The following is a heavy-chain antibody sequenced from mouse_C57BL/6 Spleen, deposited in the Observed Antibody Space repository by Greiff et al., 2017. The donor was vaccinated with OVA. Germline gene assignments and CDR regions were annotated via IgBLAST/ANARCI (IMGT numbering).Heavy chain of an antibody. Sequence: EVKLVESGGGLVKPGGSLKLSCAASGFTFSDYGMHWVRQAPEKGLEWVAYISSGSSTIYYADTVKGRFTISRDNAKNTLFLQMTSLRSEDTAMYYCARPSYDYGRDYAMDYWGQGTSVTVSS. CDR2: ISSGSSTI. V-gene: IGHV5-17*01. D-gene: IGHD2-4*01. J-gene: IGHJ4*01. CDR1: GFTFSDYG. CDR3: ARPSYDYGRDYAMDY.